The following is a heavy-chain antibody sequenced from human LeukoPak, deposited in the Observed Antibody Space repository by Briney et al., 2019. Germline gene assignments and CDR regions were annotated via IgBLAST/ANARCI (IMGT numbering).Heavy chain of an antibody. CDR2: IKQDGNEE. D-gene: IGHD6-19*01. Sequence: GGSLRLSCAASGFSFNSNWMSWVRQAPGKGLEWVANIKQDGNEEYYVDSVKGRFTISRDNAKNSLYLQMNSLRAEDTAVYYCARNEHASGRGKIDYWGQGTLVTVSS. CDR3: ARNEHASGRGKIDY. J-gene: IGHJ4*02. CDR1: GFSFNSNW. V-gene: IGHV3-7*01.